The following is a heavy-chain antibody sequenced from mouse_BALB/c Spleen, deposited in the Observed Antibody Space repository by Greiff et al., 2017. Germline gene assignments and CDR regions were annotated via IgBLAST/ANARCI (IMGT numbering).Heavy chain of an antibody. J-gene: IGHJ4*01. D-gene: IGHD2-14*01. Sequence: EVQGVESGGGLVQPGGSLKLSCAASGFTFSSYTMSWVRQTPEKRLEWVAYISNGGGSTYYPDTVKGRFTISRDNAKNTLYLQMSSLRSEDTAMYYCAREMRRYDEGAMDYWGQGTSVTVSS. V-gene: IGHV5-12-2*01. CDR3: AREMRRYDEGAMDY. CDR2: ISNGGGST. CDR1: GFTFSSYT.